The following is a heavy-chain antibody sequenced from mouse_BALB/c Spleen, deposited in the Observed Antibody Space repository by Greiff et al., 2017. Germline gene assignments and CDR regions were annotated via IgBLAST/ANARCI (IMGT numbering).Heavy chain of an antibody. J-gene: IGHJ4*01. CDR2: IYPGNSDT. CDR3: TRRVGEGDAMDY. Sequence: VQLQQSGTVLARPGASVKMSCKASGYTFTSYWMHWVSQRPGQGLEWIGAIYPGNSDTSYNQTFKGKAKLTAVTSTSTAYMELSSLTNEDSAVYYCTRRVGEGDAMDYWGQGTPVTVSS. V-gene: IGHV1-5*01. CDR1: GYTFTSYW. D-gene: IGHD1-1*02.